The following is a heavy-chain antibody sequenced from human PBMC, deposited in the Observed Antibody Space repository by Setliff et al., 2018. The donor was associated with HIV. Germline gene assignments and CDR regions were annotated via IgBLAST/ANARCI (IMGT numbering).Heavy chain of an antibody. V-gene: IGHV4-38-2*02. D-gene: IGHD3-3*01. CDR3: AGRLQFLEFLHGVGGLDV. CDR1: GYPISSGYY. CDR2: IYHSGTT. J-gene: IGHJ6*02. Sequence: PSETLSLTCTVSGYPISSGYYWGWIRQPPGKGLEWIGSIYHSGTTYYNPSLKSRVTISVDTSKYQFSLKLSSSPAADTAVYYCAGRLQFLEFLHGVGGLDVWGQGTTVTVSS.